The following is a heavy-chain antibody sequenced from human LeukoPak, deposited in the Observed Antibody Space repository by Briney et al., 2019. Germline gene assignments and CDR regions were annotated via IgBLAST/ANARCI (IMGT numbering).Heavy chain of an antibody. J-gene: IGHJ3*02. Sequence: GGSLRLSCAASGFTFSSYSMNWVRQAPGKGLEWVSSISSSGTYIYYADSVKGRLTISRDNARNSLYLHMNSLTAEDTAMYYCARDWVAGVPFDAFDIWGQGTMVSVSS. D-gene: IGHD3-10*01. CDR3: ARDWVAGVPFDAFDI. V-gene: IGHV3-21*04. CDR1: GFTFSSYS. CDR2: ISSSGTYI.